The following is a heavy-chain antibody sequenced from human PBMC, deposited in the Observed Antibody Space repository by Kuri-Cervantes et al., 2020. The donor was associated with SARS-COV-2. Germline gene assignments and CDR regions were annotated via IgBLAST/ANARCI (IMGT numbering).Heavy chain of an antibody. CDR3: ARRGAVAGTVPFFDY. D-gene: IGHD6-19*01. CDR2: IYTSGST. Sequence: SETLSLTCTVSGGSISSGSYYWSWIRQPAGKGLEWIGRIYTSGSTYYNPSLKSRVTISVDTSKNQFSLKLSSVTAADTAVYYCARRGAVAGTVPFFDYWGQGTLVTVSS. J-gene: IGHJ4*02. CDR1: GGSISSGSYY. V-gene: IGHV4-61*02.